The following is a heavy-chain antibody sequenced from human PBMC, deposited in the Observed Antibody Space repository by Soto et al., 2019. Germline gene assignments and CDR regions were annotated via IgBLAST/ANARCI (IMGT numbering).Heavy chain of an antibody. CDR2: IYYSGST. CDR3: ARAVSGSSNYYYYYGMDV. J-gene: IGHJ6*02. CDR1: GGSISSYH. Sequence: SETLSLTCTVSGGSISSYHWSWIRQPPGKGLEWIGYIYYSGSTNYNPSLKSRVTISVDTSKNQFSLKLSSVTAADTAVYYCARAVSGSSNYYYYYGMDVWGQGTTVTVSS. V-gene: IGHV4-59*01. D-gene: IGHD1-26*01.